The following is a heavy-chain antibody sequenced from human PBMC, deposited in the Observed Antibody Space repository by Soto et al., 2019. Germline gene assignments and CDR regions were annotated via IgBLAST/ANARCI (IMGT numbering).Heavy chain of an antibody. J-gene: IGHJ5*01. CDR1: GFTFSNYA. Sequence: VHLLESGGGLLQPGGSLRLSCTASGFTFSNYAMTWVRQAPGRGLEGVSGITASGGRTFYADSVKGRFTISRDNSRSTLYLQMNSLRAEDTAVYYCAKDTRYADYVRWFDSWGQGTLVTVSS. CDR3: AKDTRYADYVRWFDS. V-gene: IGHV3-23*01. D-gene: IGHD4-17*01. CDR2: ITASGGRT.